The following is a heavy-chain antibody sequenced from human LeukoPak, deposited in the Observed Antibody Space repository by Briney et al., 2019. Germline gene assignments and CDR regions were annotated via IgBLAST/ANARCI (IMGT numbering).Heavy chain of an antibody. CDR1: GFTVSSNY. V-gene: IGHV3-53*04. CDR2: LYSGGST. Sequence: GGSLRLSCAASGFTVSSNYMSWLRQAPGKGLEGVSILYSGGSTYYADSVKGRFTISRHNSKNAVYLQMNSLRAEDTAGDYCAIYSTRDGQLGHGGQGTLVTVSA. J-gene: IGHJ4*02. D-gene: IGHD2-2*01. CDR3: AIYSTRDGQLGH.